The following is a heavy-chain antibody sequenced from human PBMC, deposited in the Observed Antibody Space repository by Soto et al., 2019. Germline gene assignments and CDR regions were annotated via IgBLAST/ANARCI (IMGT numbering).Heavy chain of an antibody. Sequence: QVQLQESGPGLVKPSETLSLTCTVSGGSISSYYWSWIRQPPGKGLEWIGYISYSGSTNYNPSLKSLVAMAVDTAKNQFSLMLSSVTAADTAVYYCARAADYGGKEALWGRPLCVWGQGTTVTGS. V-gene: IGHV4-59*01. J-gene: IGHJ6*02. D-gene: IGHD4-17*01. CDR1: GGSISSYY. CDR2: ISYSGST. CDR3: ARAADYGGKEALWGRPLCV.